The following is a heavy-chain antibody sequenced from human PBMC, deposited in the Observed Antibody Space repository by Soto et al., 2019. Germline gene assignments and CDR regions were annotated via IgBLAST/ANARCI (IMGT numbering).Heavy chain of an antibody. J-gene: IGHJ4*02. V-gene: IGHV4-59*01. CDR1: GGSISGSY. D-gene: IGHD6-19*01. CDR3: ARGVAVPGAHIDY. Sequence: SETLSLTCSVSGGSISGSYWSWIRQSPGKGLEWLGYVYYTGSTNYSPSLRSRVSISVDTSKNEFSLRLSSVTAADTAVYFCARGVAVPGAHIDYWGQGTQVTVSS. CDR2: VYYTGST.